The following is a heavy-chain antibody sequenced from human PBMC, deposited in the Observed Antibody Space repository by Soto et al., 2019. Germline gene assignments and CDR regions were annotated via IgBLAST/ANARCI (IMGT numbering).Heavy chain of an antibody. Sequence: QVQLVESGGGVVQPGRSLRLSCAASGFTFSSYAMHWVRQAPGKGLEWVAVISYDGSNKYYADSVKGRFTISRHNSKNSLYLQMNSLRAEDTAVYYCARGRMGSSWLDYWGQGTLVTVSS. V-gene: IGHV3-30-3*01. J-gene: IGHJ4*02. CDR3: ARGRMGSSWLDY. D-gene: IGHD6-13*01. CDR1: GFTFSSYA. CDR2: ISYDGSNK.